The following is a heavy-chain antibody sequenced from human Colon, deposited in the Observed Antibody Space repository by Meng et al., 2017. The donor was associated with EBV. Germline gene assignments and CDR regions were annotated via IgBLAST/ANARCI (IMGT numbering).Heavy chain of an antibody. Sequence: LQGAGPRLWRPWETLSLICSVYGGSLSTSGYYWGWIRQPPGKGLEWIGSIGHSGFTYYTPSLKSRVTVSIDTSRNQFSLWLTSVTAADTAVYYCVRSSGWVKTGFDPWGQGTLVTVSS. D-gene: IGHD6-19*01. V-gene: IGHV4-39*01. CDR2: IGHSGFT. CDR1: GGSLSTSGYY. CDR3: VRSSGWVKTGFDP. J-gene: IGHJ5*02.